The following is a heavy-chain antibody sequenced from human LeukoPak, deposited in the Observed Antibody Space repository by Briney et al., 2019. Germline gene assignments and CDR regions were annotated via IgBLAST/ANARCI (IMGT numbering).Heavy chain of an antibody. D-gene: IGHD3-22*01. CDR1: GFTFSNAW. CDR3: TTGGYYDSSGYYYGGYFQY. CDR2: IKSKTDGGTT. Sequence: GGSLRLSCAASGFTFSNAWMSWVRQAPGKGLEWVGRIKSKTDGGTTDYAAPVKGRFTISRDDSKNTLYLQMNSLKTEDTAVYYCTTGGYYDSSGYYYGGYFQYWGQGTLVTVSS. V-gene: IGHV3-15*01. J-gene: IGHJ1*01.